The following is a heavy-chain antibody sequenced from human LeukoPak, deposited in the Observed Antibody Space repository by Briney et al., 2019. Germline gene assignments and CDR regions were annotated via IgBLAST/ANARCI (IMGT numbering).Heavy chain of an antibody. CDR2: VYYSGST. CDR1: GGSISGYY. CDR3: ARDRGLWSGPDY. Sequence: KPSETLSLTCTVSGGSISGYYWTWIRQPPGKGLEWIGNVYYSGSTRHNPSLKSRVTISVDTSKNQISLRLSSVTAADTAIYYCARDRGLWSGPDYWGQGTLVTVAS. V-gene: IGHV4-59*01. J-gene: IGHJ4*02. D-gene: IGHD3-3*01.